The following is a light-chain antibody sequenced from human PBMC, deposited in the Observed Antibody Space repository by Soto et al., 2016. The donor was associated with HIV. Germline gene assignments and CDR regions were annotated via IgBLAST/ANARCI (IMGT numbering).Light chain of an antibody. CDR1: QSVGDW. CDR3: QHYNGYPIT. CDR2: KAS. V-gene: IGKV1-5*03. J-gene: IGKJ4*01. Sequence: DIQMTQSPSTLSASVGDRVTITCRASQSVGDWLAWYQQKPGKAPKLLIYKASNLEGGVPSRFSGSGSETDFTLTISSLQPDDIATYYCQHYNGYPITFGGGTKVEIK.